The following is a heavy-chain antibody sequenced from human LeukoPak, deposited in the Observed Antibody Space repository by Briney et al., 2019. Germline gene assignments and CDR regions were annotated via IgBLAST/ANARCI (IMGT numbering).Heavy chain of an antibody. CDR1: GYTFTSYA. Sequence: SVKVSCKASGYTFTSYAISWVRQAPGQGLEWMGGIIPIFGTANYAQKFQGRVTITADESTSTAYMELSSLRSEDTAVYYCASDRIYRYYFDYWGQGTLVTVSS. CDR2: IIPIFGTA. D-gene: IGHD2-15*01. V-gene: IGHV1-69*13. J-gene: IGHJ4*02. CDR3: ASDRIYRYYFDY.